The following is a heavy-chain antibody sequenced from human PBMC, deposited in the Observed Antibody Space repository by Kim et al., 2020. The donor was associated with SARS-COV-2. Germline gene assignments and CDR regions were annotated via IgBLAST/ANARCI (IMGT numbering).Heavy chain of an antibody. CDR3: ARGRGTSWSHYDY. CDR1: GDTFTDNY. J-gene: IGHJ4*02. Sequence: ASVKVSCKASGDTFTDNYIHWVRQASGQGLEWLGWINPNTGGRTFAQEFQARVIMTRDTSISTAYMELTRLRSDDTAVYYCARGRGTSWSHYDYWGQGTLVTVSS. D-gene: IGHD6-13*01. CDR2: INPNTGGR. V-gene: IGHV1-2*02.